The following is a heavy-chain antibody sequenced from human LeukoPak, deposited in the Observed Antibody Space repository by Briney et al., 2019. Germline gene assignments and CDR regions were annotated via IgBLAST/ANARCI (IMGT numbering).Heavy chain of an antibody. D-gene: IGHD3-3*01. J-gene: IGHJ4*02. CDR3: AKDGNENDFWYGDLFDC. V-gene: IGHV3-23*01. CDR1: GFTFSSYG. CDR2: VSGSGDKT. Sequence: QPGGSLRLSCAASGFTFSSYGMSWVRQAPGKGLEWVSSVSGSGDKTHYTDSVKGRFTISRDNWKNTLYLQLNSLRAEDTAVYYCAKDGNENDFWYGDLFDCWGRGTLVPVSS.